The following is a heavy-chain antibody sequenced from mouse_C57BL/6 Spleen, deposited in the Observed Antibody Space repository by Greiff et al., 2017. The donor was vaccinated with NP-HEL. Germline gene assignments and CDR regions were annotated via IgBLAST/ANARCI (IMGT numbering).Heavy chain of an antibody. D-gene: IGHD2-4*01. CDR2: ISRGSSTI. CDR1: GFTFSDYG. J-gene: IGHJ4*01. CDR3: ARNDYDRNYAMDD. V-gene: IGHV5-17*01. Sequence: EVQVEESGGGLVKPGGSLKLSCAASGFTFSDYGMHWVRQAPEQGLEWVAYISRGSSTIYYAATVQGRFTISRDNAKNTLFLQMTSLRSEDTAMYYCARNDYDRNYAMDDWGQGTSVTVAS.